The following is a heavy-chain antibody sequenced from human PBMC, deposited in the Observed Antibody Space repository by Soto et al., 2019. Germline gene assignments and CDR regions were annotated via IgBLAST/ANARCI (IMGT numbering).Heavy chain of an antibody. CDR2: ISYDGNYI. J-gene: IGHJ6*02. D-gene: IGHD5-12*01. Sequence: PGGSLRLSCAVSGFTFSTYGMHWVRQAPGKGLELVAVISYDGNYIYYADSVKGRFTISRDNSKYTLYLQMNSLRGEDTAVYYCARGSKAGDGYNSVDYYYYGMDVWGQGTTVT. V-gene: IGHV3-30*03. CDR3: ARGSKAGDGYNSVDYYYYGMDV. CDR1: GFTFSTYG.